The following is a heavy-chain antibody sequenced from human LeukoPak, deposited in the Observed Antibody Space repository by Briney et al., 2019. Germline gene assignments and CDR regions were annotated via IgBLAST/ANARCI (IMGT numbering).Heavy chain of an antibody. V-gene: IGHV3-23*01. CDR3: ARGRGGDYVPSRFDY. Sequence: GGSLRLSCAASGFTFSSYAMSWVRQAPGKGLEWVSAISGSGENTYYADSVEGRFIVSRDNTKNTLYLQMNSLTAEDTALYYCARGRGGDYVPSRFDYWGQGTLVIVSS. CDR1: GFTFSSYA. J-gene: IGHJ4*02. CDR2: ISGSGENT. D-gene: IGHD4-17*01.